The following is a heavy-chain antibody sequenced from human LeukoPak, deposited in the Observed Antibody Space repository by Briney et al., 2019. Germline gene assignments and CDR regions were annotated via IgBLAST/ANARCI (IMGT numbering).Heavy chain of an antibody. D-gene: IGHD3-10*01. V-gene: IGHV1-46*01. J-gene: IGHJ3*02. Sequence: ASVKVSCKASGYTFTSYYMHWVRQAPGQGLEWMGIINPSGGSTSYAQKFQGRVTMTRDTSTSTVYMEPSSLRSEDTAVYYCARFRFAQLRSWHDAFDIWGQGTMVTVSS. CDR2: INPSGGST. CDR3: ARFRFAQLRSWHDAFDI. CDR1: GYTFTSYY.